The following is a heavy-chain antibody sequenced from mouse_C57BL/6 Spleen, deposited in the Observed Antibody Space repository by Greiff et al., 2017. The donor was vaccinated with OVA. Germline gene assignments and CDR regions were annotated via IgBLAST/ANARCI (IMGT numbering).Heavy chain of an antibody. J-gene: IGHJ4*01. V-gene: IGHV1-18*01. D-gene: IGHD1-1*01. CDR3: ARGSSYAMDY. Sequence: EVQLQQSGPELVKPGASVKIPCTASGYTFTDYNMDWVKQSHGKSLEWIGDINPNNGGTIYNQKLKGKATLTVAKASSTAYMELRILTSEDTAVYYCARGSSYAMDYWGQGTSVTVSS. CDR2: INPNNGGT. CDR1: GYTFTDYN.